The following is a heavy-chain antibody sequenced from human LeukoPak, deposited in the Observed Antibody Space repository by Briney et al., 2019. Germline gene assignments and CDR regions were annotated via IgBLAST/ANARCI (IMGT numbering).Heavy chain of an antibody. CDR2: INPNSGGT. J-gene: IGHJ3*02. Sequence: GASVKVSCKASGYTFTGYYMHWVRQAPGQGLEWMGWINPNSGGTNYAQKFQGRVTMTRDTSISTAYMELSRLRSDDTAVYYCARVPSLRFLGAFDIWGQGTMVTVSS. D-gene: IGHD3-3*01. V-gene: IGHV1-2*02. CDR3: ARVPSLRFLGAFDI. CDR1: GYTFTGYY.